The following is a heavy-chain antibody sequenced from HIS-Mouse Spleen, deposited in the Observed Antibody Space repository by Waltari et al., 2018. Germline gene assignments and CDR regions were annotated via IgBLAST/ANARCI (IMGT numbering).Heavy chain of an antibody. CDR1: GGSFSGYS. CDR3: ARGPSIAAAGYYFDY. J-gene: IGHJ4*02. Sequence: QVQLQQWGAGLLKPSETLSLTCAVHGGSFSGYSWSWIRQPPGKGLEWIGEINHSGSTNYNPSLKSRVTISVDTSKNQFSLKLSSVTAADTAVYYCARGPSIAAAGYYFDYWGQGTLVTVSS. CDR2: INHSGST. V-gene: IGHV4-34*01. D-gene: IGHD6-13*01.